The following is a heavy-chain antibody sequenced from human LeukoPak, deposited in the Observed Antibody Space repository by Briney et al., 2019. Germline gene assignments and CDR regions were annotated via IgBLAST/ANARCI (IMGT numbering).Heavy chain of an antibody. CDR3: AKEAISSSFDY. CDR1: GFTFSSYG. V-gene: IGHV3-33*06. CDR2: IWYDGSNK. Sequence: GGSLRVSCAASGFTFSSYGMHWVRQAPGKGLEGVAVIWYDGSNKYYADSVKGRFTISRDNSKNTLYLQMNSLRAEDSAVYYCAKEAISSSFDYWGQGTLVTVSS. J-gene: IGHJ4*02. D-gene: IGHD6-6*01.